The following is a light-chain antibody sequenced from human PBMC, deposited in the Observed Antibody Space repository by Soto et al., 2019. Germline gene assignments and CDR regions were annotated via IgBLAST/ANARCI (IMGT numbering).Light chain of an antibody. J-gene: IGKJ1*01. Sequence: EIVMTQSPATLSVSPGERATLSCRDSQSVRSNLAWYQQRPGQAPRLLIYGASTRATGIPGRFSGSGSGTEFTLTISSLQPDDFATYYCQQYNSYTWTFGQGTKVDIK. V-gene: IGKV3-15*01. CDR1: QSVRSN. CDR3: QQYNSYTWT. CDR2: GAS.